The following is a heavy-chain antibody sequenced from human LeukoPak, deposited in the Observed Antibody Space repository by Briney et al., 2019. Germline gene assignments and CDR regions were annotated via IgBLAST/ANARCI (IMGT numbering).Heavy chain of an antibody. CDR3: ARDRGSSSWYSQKYYYGMDV. V-gene: IGHV1-46*01. CDR1: GYTFTSYY. CDR2: INPSGGST. Sequence: EASVKVSCKASGYTFTSYYMHWVRQAPGQGLEWMGIINPSGGSTTYAQKFQGRVTMTRDTSSSTVYMELSSLRSEDTAVYYCARDRGSSSWYSQKYYYGMDVWGQGTTVTVSS. D-gene: IGHD6-13*01. J-gene: IGHJ6*02.